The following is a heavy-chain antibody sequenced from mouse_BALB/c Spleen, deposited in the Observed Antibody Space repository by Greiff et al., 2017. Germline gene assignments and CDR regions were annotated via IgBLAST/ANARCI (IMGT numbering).Heavy chain of an antibody. Sequence: LQQPGAELVKPGASVKMSCKASGYTFTSYNMHWVKQTPGQGLEWIGAIYPGNGDTSYNQKFKGKATLTADKSSSTAYMQLSSLTSEDSAVYYCARDGYLAYWGQGTLVTVSA. CDR2: IYPGNGDT. CDR3: ARDGYLAY. V-gene: IGHV1-12*01. CDR1: GYTFTSYN. J-gene: IGHJ3*01. D-gene: IGHD2-3*01.